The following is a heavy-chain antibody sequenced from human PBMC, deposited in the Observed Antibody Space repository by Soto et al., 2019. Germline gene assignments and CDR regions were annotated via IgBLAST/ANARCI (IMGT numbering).Heavy chain of an antibody. Sequence: SETLSLTCTVSGGSISSGDYYWSWIRQPPGKGLEWIGYIYYSGSTYYNPSLKSRVTISVDTSKNQLSLKLRSVTAADTALYYFARFLSPGPAESPLSFDYWGQGTLVTVSS. CDR3: ARFLSPGPAESPLSFDY. J-gene: IGHJ4*02. V-gene: IGHV4-30-4*01. D-gene: IGHD3-10*01. CDR2: IYYSGST. CDR1: GGSISSGDYY.